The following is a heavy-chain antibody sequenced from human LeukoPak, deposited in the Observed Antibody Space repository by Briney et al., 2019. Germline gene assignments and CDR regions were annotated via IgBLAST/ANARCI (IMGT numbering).Heavy chain of an antibody. CDR2: ILNDGGNK. CDR3: ARDKGYTSGHVFDS. CDR1: GFTFSTYT. V-gene: IGHV3-30-3*01. Sequence: GGSLRLSCAASGFTFSTYTIHWVRQAPGKGLEWVSLILNDGGNKYYADSVKGRFTVSRDNSKNTLYLQMNSLRAEDTAMYYCARDKGYTSGHVFDSWGQGTLVTVSS. D-gene: IGHD6-19*01. J-gene: IGHJ4*02.